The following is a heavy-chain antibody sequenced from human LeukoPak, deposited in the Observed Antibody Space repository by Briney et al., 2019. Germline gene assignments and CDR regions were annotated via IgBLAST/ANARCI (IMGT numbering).Heavy chain of an antibody. CDR3: ARDIGRYCSGGSCYSSDWFDP. V-gene: IGHV4-59*01. Sequence: TLSLTCTVSGGSISSYYWSWIRQPPGKGLEWIGYIYYSGITNYNPSLRSRVTISVDTSKNQFSLKLSSVTAADTAVYYCARDIGRYCSGGSCYSSDWFDPWGQGILVTVSS. CDR1: GGSISSYY. D-gene: IGHD2-15*01. CDR2: IYYSGIT. J-gene: IGHJ5*02.